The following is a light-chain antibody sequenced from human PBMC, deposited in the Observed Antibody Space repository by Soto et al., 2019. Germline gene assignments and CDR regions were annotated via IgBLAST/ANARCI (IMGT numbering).Light chain of an antibody. J-gene: IGKJ1*01. CDR2: KAS. Sequence: DIQMTQSPSTLSASVGDRVTITCRASQSISSWLAWYQQKPEKAPKLLIYKASSLESRVPSRFSGSGSGTEFTLTISSLQPDDFATYYCQQYNSYPWTFGQGTKVEIK. V-gene: IGKV1-5*03. CDR1: QSISSW. CDR3: QQYNSYPWT.